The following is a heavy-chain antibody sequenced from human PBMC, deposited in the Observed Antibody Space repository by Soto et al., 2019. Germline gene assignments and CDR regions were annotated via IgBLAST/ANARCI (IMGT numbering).Heavy chain of an antibody. CDR1: GFMFSSYW. CDR3: ATDILDF. J-gene: IGHJ4*02. CDR2: INQNGSER. D-gene: IGHD3-9*01. V-gene: IGHV3-7*05. Sequence: DVELVESGGGLVQPGGSLRLSCAATGFMFSSYWMTWVRQAPGQGLEWVANINQNGSERYYVDSVEGRFTISRDNAKNSVFLQMENLRVEDTAMYYCATDILDFWGQGTLLSVSS.